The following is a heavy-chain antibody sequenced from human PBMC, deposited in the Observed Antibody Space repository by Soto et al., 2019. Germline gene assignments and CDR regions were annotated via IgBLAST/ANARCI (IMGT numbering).Heavy chain of an antibody. Sequence: PVGSLRLSCAASGFTFSDYYMSWIRQAPGKGLEWVSYISSSGSTIYYADSVKGRFTISRDNAKNSLYLQMNSLRAEDTAVYYCARDTLVTTHYDYWGQGTLVTVSS. J-gene: IGHJ4*02. CDR2: ISSSGSTI. V-gene: IGHV3-11*01. CDR3: ARDTLVTTHYDY. D-gene: IGHD4-17*01. CDR1: GFTFSDYY.